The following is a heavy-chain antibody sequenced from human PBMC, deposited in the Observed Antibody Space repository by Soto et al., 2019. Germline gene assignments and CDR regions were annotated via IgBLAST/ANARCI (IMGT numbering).Heavy chain of an antibody. Sequence: QITLKEPGPTLVKPPQTLTLTCTFSGFSLSTSQVGVGWMRQPPGKALEWLAHVYWNDDKYYRLSLKSTLTTSKDTPKRQVVPTMTNMDPMYTATYYCAHLNTGGDYFDSWGQGALVTVSS. V-gene: IGHV2-5*01. J-gene: IGHJ4*02. CDR2: VYWNDDK. CDR3: AHLNTGGDYFDS. CDR1: GFSLSTSQVG.